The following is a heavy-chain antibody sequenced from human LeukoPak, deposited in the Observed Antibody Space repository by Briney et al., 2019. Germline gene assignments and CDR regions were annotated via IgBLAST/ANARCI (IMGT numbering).Heavy chain of an antibody. D-gene: IGHD3-22*01. CDR1: GYTFIGYY. CDR3: ASRAVVSLIS. CDR2: INPNSGGT. J-gene: IGHJ5*02. Sequence: ASVTVSCKAFGYTFIGYYIHWVRQAPGQGLEWLGWINPNSGGTKYAQKFQGRVTMTRDTSISTAYMELSRLRSDDTAVYYCASRAVVSLISWGQGTLVTVSS. V-gene: IGHV1-2*02.